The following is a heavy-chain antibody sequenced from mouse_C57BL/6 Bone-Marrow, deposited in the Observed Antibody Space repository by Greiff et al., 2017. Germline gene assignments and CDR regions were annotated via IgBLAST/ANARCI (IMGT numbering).Heavy chain of an antibody. CDR1: GYTFTSYW. J-gene: IGHJ2*01. V-gene: IGHV1-69*01. D-gene: IGHD1-2*01. Sequence: QVQLKQPGAELVMPGASVKLSCKASGYTFTSYWMHWVKQRPGQGLEWIGEIDPSDSYTNYNQKFKGKSTLTVDKSSSTAYMQLSSLTSEDSAVYYCAREDGPGYYFDDWGQGTTLTVSS. CDR3: AREDGPGYYFDD. CDR2: IDPSDSYT.